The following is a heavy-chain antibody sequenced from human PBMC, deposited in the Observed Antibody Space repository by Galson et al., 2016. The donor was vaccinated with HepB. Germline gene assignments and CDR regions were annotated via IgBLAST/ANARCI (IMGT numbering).Heavy chain of an antibody. CDR3: AGGTGWLIEY. CDR2: IKQDGSEK. D-gene: IGHD6-19*01. Sequence: SGAEVKKPGASVKVSCATSGFTFSTFWMAWVRQAPGKGLEWVANIKQDGSEKYYVESVRGRFAISRDNTQNSLYVQMNSLRAEDTAVYYCAGGTGWLIEYWGQGTLVTVSS. V-gene: IGHV3-7*03. CDR1: GFTFSTFW. J-gene: IGHJ4*02.